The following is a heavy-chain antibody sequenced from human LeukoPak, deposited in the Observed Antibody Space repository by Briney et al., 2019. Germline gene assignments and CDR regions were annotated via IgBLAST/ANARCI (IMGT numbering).Heavy chain of an antibody. Sequence: ASVKVSCKASGGTFSSYAINWVRQATGQGLEWMGWMSPNSGDTGYAQKFQGRVTMTSDSSISTAYMELSSLRSGDTAIYYCVRTPPNWGFDYWGQGTLVTVSS. CDR3: VRTPPNWGFDY. J-gene: IGHJ4*02. CDR2: MSPNSGDT. D-gene: IGHD7-27*01. V-gene: IGHV1-8*02. CDR1: GGTFSSYA.